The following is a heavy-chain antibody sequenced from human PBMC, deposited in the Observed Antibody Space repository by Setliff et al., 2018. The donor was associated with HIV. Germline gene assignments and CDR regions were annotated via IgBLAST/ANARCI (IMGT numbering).Heavy chain of an antibody. J-gene: IGHJ4*02. CDR2: FDPDDGET. CDR1: GGSFSSYG. CDR3: ARDESIFGVAISDY. Sequence: ASVKVSCKASGGSFSSYGLSWVRQAPGKGLEWMGGFDPDDGETVYAKQFQGRVTMTEDTSTDTAYMELTSLTSDDTAVYYCARDESIFGVAISDYWGQGTLVTVSS. V-gene: IGHV1-24*01. D-gene: IGHD3-3*01.